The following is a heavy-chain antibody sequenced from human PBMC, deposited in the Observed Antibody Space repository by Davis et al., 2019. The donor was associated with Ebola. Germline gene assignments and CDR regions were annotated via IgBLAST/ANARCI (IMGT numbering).Heavy chain of an antibody. CDR1: GFTFSSYG. D-gene: IGHD2-21*01. CDR3: ARDSIPTAGGMDV. CDR2: IWYDGSNK. Sequence: GESLKISCAASGFTFSSYGMHWVRQAPGKGLEWVAVIWYDGSNKYYADSVKGRFTISRDNSKNTLYLQMNSLRAEDTAVYYCARDSIPTAGGMDVWGQGTTVTVSS. J-gene: IGHJ6*02. V-gene: IGHV3-33*01.